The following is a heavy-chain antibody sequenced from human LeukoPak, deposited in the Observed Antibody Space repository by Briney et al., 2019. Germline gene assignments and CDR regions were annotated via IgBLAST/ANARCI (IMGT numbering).Heavy chain of an antibody. CDR2: ISYDGENK. CDR3: VKSSYSSTWSYFDS. Sequence: GGSLRLSCTTSGFTFRSSGMHWVRQAPGKGLEWMAVISYDGENKYYADSVKGRFTISRDNSKNTLSLQMDSLKIEDTAVYYCVKSSYSSTWSYFDSWGQGTLVTVSS. CDR1: GFTFRSSG. J-gene: IGHJ4*02. V-gene: IGHV3-30*18. D-gene: IGHD6-13*01.